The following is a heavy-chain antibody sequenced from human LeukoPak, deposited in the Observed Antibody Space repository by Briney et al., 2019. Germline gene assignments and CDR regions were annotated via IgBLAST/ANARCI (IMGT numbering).Heavy chain of an antibody. CDR1: GESISRTNTYY. J-gene: IGHJ5*02. Sequence: PSETLSLTCSVSGESISRTNTYYWGWIRQPPGKGLECIGTIYYGWITYYNPSLKSLVTISMDTSKNQFSLKLSSVTAADTAVYSGAGGGGYSSSTSCYNWFDHWGQGTLVTVSS. CDR2: IYYGWIT. V-gene: IGHV4-39*07. D-gene: IGHD2-2*01. CDR3: AGGGGYSSSTSCYNWFDH.